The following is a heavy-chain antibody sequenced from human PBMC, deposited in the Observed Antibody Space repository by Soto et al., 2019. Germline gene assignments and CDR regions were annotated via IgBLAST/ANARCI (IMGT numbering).Heavy chain of an antibody. CDR2: IWYGGSNK. CDR3: ARDVLTAVAGSVNWFGP. CDR1: GFTFSSYG. J-gene: IGHJ5*02. D-gene: IGHD6-19*01. Sequence: GGSLRLSCAASGFTFSSYGMHWVRQAPRKGLEWEAVIWYGGSNKYYADSVKGRFTSSRDNSNNILYLQMSGLRAEDTAVYYCARDVLTAVAGSVNWFGPWGQGTLVTVSS. V-gene: IGHV3-33*01.